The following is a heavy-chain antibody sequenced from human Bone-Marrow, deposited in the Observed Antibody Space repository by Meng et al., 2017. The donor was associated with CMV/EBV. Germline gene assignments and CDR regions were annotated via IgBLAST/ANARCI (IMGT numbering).Heavy chain of an antibody. CDR1: GFTFSSYA. D-gene: IGHD2-2*01. CDR2: ISYDGSNK. V-gene: IGHV3-30-3*01. J-gene: IGHJ4*02. Sequence: GESLKISCAASGFTFSSYAMHWVRQAPGKGLEWVAVISYDGSNKYYADSVKGRFTISRDNSKNTLYLHMNSLRAEDTAVYYCARALHSADIVVVPAPGGRWGQGKLVTVSS. CDR3: ARALHSADIVVVPAPGGR.